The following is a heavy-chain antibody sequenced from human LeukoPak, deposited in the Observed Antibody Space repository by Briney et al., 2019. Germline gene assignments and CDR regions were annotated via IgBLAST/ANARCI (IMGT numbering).Heavy chain of an antibody. CDR3: ARSQLLYFFDH. J-gene: IGHJ4*02. V-gene: IGHV4-34*01. CDR1: GGSFIGYS. CDR2: IHHSGST. Sequence: SETLSLTCAANGGSFIGYSWSWIRQAPGKGLEWIGEIHHSGSTKYNPSLKSRVTMSVDTSKSQFSLKLTSVTAADTGVYYCARSQLLYFFDHWGQGTLVTVSS. D-gene: IGHD2-2*01.